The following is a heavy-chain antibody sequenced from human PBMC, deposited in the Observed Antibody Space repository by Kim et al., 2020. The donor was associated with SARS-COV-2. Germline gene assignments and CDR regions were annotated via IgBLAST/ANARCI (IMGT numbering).Heavy chain of an antibody. J-gene: IGHJ4*02. D-gene: IGHD6-13*01. V-gene: IGHV3-7*01. Sequence: DSVKGRFTISRDNAKNSLYLQMNSLRAEDTAVYYCASHFPWGIAAAGIDYWGQGTLVTVSS. CDR3: ASHFPWGIAAAGIDY.